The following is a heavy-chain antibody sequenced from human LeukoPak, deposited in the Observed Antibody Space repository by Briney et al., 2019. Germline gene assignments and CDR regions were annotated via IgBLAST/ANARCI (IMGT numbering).Heavy chain of an antibody. CDR2: ISSSSNTI. Sequence: QTGGSLRLSCAASGFTFSTYNMNWVRQAPGKGLEWLSYISSSSNTIYHADSVKGRFTISRDNAKNMVYLQMNSLRAEDTAVYYCVRGKYIQDYWGQGTLVTVSS. CDR3: VRGKYIQDY. D-gene: IGHD3-16*01. CDR1: GFTFSTYN. V-gene: IGHV3-48*04. J-gene: IGHJ4*02.